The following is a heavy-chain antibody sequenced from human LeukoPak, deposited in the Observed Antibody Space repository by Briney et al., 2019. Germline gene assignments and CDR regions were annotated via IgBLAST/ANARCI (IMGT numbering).Heavy chain of an antibody. J-gene: IGHJ6*02. CDR1: GGSISSGGYS. V-gene: IGHV4-30-2*01. CDR2: IYHSGST. CDR3: ARARGSGSSGPYYYGMDV. Sequence: SETLSLTCAVSGGSISSGGYSWRWIRQPPGRGLEWIGYIYHSGSTYYNPSLKSRVTISVDRSKNQFSLKLSSVTAADTAVYYCARARGSGSSGPYYYGMDVWGQGTTVTVSS. D-gene: IGHD3-10*01.